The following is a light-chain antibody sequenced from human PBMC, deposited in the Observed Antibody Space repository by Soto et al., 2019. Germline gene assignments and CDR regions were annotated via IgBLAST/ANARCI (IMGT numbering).Light chain of an antibody. Sequence: QSVLTQPASVSGSPGQSITISCTGTSSDVGSYNLVSWYQQHPGKAPKLMIYEVSKRPSGVSYRFSGSKSGNTASLTISGLQAEDEADYYCCSYAGSSTSYVFGTGTKVTV. CDR2: EVS. CDR3: CSYAGSSTSYV. V-gene: IGLV2-23*02. J-gene: IGLJ1*01. CDR1: SSDVGSYNL.